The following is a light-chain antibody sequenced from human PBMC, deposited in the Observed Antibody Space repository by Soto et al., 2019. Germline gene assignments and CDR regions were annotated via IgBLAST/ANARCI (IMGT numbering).Light chain of an antibody. CDR2: GAS. CDR3: QQYHIWPSWT. V-gene: IGKV3-15*01. CDR1: LSVSLS. Sequence: EIVLTQSPATLSVSPGDSATLSCRASLSVSLSLAWYQMRPGQPPRLLIYGASTRATDIPARFSGSGSGTDFTLTISSLQSEDFAVYFCQQYHIWPSWTFGQGTKVDIK. J-gene: IGKJ1*01.